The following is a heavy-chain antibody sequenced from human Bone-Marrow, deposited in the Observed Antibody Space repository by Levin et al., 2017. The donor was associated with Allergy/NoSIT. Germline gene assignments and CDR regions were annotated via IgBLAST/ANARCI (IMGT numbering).Heavy chain of an antibody. Sequence: SGPTLVKPTQTLTLTCTFSGFSLSTSGVSVGWIRQPPGKALEWLALMYGDDDVRYRASLKRRLVILKDPSKNQVVLTFTNVDPADTATYFCARGKYQLLDAFDIWGQGTMVTVSS. D-gene: IGHD2-2*01. CDR3: ARGKYQLLDAFDI. J-gene: IGHJ3*02. V-gene: IGHV2-5*02. CDR1: GFSLSTSGVS. CDR2: MYGDDDV.